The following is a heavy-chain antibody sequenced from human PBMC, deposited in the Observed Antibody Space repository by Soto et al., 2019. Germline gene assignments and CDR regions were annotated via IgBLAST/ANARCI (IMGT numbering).Heavy chain of an antibody. V-gene: IGHV3-48*02. CDR1: GFPFSHYS. CDR3: ARGRGGSWYFFDN. Sequence: GGSLRLSCAASGFPFSHYSLSWVRQAPGKGLEWVSFISSSPNIVNYAQSVEGRFTVSRDNAQNSLSLQMNSLRDDDTAVYYCARGRGGSWYFFDNWGQGTLVTVSS. CDR2: ISSSPNIV. D-gene: IGHD6-13*01. J-gene: IGHJ4*02.